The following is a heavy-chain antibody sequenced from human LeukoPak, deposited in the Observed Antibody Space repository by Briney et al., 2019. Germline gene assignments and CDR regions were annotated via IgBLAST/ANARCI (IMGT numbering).Heavy chain of an antibody. J-gene: IGHJ4*02. V-gene: IGHV6-1*01. D-gene: IGHD1-26*01. CDR3: VRDPVGGSTIFDC. CDR1: GDSVSSNSAA. Sequence: SQTLSLTCVISGDSVSSNSAAWNWIRQCPSRGLEWLGRTYYRSKWYYDYSVAVKSRVTINPDTSKNQFSLQLSSVTPEDTAVYYCVRDPVGGSTIFDCWGQGTLVTVSS. CDR2: TYYRSKWYY.